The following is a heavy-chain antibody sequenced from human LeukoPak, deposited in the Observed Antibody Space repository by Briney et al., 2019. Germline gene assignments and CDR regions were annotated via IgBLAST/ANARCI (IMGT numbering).Heavy chain of an antibody. J-gene: IGHJ6*03. D-gene: IGHD3-10*01. CDR2: YYYSGSP. V-gene: IGHV4-31*03. CDR1: GGSISSGGYY. Sequence: SQTLSLTCTVSGGSISSGGYYWSWIRQHPGKALEWLGYYYYSGSPYYNPSLKSRVTISVDTSKNQFSLKLSSVTAADTAVYYCARDPGPPLEYYYGSGKGYYMDVWGKGTTVSVSS. CDR3: ARDPGPPLEYYYGSGKGYYMDV.